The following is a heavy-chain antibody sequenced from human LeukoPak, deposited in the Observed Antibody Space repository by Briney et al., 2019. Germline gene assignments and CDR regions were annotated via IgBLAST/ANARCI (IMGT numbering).Heavy chain of an antibody. V-gene: IGHV1-46*01. CDR2: INPSGGST. CDR3: ARAPELLPDY. J-gene: IGHJ4*02. CDR1: GYTFTSYY. Sequence: GASVKASCKASGYTFTSYYMHWVRHAPGQGLEWMGIINPSGGSTSYAQKFQGRVTMTRDTSTSTVYMELSSLRSEDTAVYYCARAPELLPDYWGQGTLVTVSS. D-gene: IGHD3-10*01.